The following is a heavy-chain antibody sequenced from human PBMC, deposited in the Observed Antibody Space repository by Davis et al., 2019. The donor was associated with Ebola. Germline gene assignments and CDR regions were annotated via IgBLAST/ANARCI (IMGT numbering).Heavy chain of an antibody. CDR2: ISGSGGST. J-gene: IGHJ6*04. V-gene: IGHV3-23*01. D-gene: IGHD3-3*01. CDR1: GFTFSSYA. CDR3: VKDMSGWRHYWAMDV. Sequence: PGGSLRLSCAASGFTFSSYAMSWVRQAPGKGLEWVSAISGSGGSTYYADSVKGRFTISRDNYKNTLYLQMNSLRVEDTAVYYCVKDMSGWRHYWAMDVWGKGTTVTVST.